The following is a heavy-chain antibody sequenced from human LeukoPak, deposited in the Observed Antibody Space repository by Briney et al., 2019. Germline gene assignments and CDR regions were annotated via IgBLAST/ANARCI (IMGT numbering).Heavy chain of an antibody. CDR2: IYPGDSDT. Sequence: GESLKISCKGSGYSFTRNWIGWVRQMPGKGLESLGIIYPGDSDTRYSPSFQGQVTISADKSISTAYLQWSSLKASDTAMYYCASGGLRYFDWSSYWGQGTLVTVSS. CDR1: GYSFTRNW. CDR3: ASGGLRYFDWSSY. J-gene: IGHJ4*02. D-gene: IGHD3-9*01. V-gene: IGHV5-51*01.